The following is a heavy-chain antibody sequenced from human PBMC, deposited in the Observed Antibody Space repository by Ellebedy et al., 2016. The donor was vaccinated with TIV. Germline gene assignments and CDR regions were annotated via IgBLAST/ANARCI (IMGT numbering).Heavy chain of an antibody. CDR1: GFTVSYTY. CDR3: ARDARFIDQQHNWFDP. Sequence: GESLKISCAASGFTVSYTYMSWVRQAPGKGLEWVSVIHTGGDTYYADSVKGRFTISRDSSKNSLSLLMNSLRAEDTAVYYCARDARFIDQQHNWFDPWGQGTLVTVSS. CDR2: IHTGGDT. V-gene: IGHV3-53*01. J-gene: IGHJ5*02. D-gene: IGHD2-2*01.